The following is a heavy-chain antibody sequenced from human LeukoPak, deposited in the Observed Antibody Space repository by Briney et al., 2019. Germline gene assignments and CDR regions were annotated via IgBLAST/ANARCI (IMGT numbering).Heavy chain of an antibody. D-gene: IGHD2-21*02. CDR1: GGSFSGYY. CDR2: IIHSGST. Sequence: RSSETLSLTCAVYGGSFSGYYWSWIRQPPGKGLEWIGEIIHSGSTNYNPSLKSRVTISVYTSKNQFSLKLSSVTAADTAVYYCARAPCGGDCYSDYWGQGTLVTVSS. CDR3: ARAPCGGDCYSDY. V-gene: IGHV4-34*12. J-gene: IGHJ4*02.